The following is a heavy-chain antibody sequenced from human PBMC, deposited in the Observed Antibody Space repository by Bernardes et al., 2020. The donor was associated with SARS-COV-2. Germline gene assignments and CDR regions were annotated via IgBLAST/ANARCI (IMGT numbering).Heavy chain of an antibody. CDR1: GGSISSYY. CDR2: IYYSGST. D-gene: IGHD3-22*01. Sequence: SEALSLTCTVSGGSISSYYGSWIRQPPGKGLEWIGYIYYSGSTNYNPSLKSRVTISVDTSKNQFSLKLSSVTAADTAVYYCARYRSSGFVNSFDPWGQGTLVTVSS. CDR3: ARYRSSGFVNSFDP. V-gene: IGHV4-59*08. J-gene: IGHJ5*02.